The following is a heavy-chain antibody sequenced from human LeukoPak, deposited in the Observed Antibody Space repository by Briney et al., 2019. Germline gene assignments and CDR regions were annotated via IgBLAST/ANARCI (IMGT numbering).Heavy chain of an antibody. CDR2: ISGSGGST. Sequence: GGSLRLSCAASGFTFSSYGMSWVRQAPGKGLEWVSAISGSGGSTYYADSVKGRFTISRDNAKNTLYLQMNSLRAEDTAVYYCAREGLYYDILTGYLQDAFDIWGQGTMVTVSS. J-gene: IGHJ3*02. CDR1: GFTFSSYG. CDR3: AREGLYYDILTGYLQDAFDI. V-gene: IGHV3-23*01. D-gene: IGHD3-9*01.